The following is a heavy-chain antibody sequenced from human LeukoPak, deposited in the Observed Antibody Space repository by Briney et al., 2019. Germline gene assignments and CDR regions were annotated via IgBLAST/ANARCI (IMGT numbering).Heavy chain of an antibody. V-gene: IGHV4-31*03. CDR3: ARLTEGYYDSSGYYYVFDY. D-gene: IGHD3-22*01. CDR1: GGSISSGGYY. J-gene: IGHJ4*02. Sequence: SQTLSLTCTVSGGSISSGGYYWSWIRQHPGKGLEWIGYIYYSGSTYYNPSLKSRVTISVDTSKNQFSLKLSSVTAADTAVYYCARLTEGYYDSSGYYYVFDYWGQGTLVTVSS. CDR2: IYYSGST.